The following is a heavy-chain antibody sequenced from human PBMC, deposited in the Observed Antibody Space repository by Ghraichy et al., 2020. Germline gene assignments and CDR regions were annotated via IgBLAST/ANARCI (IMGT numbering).Heavy chain of an antibody. Sequence: SETLSLTCAVSGGSISSGGYSWSWIRQPPGKGLEWIGYIYHSGSTYYNPSLKSRVTISVDRSKNQFSLKLSSVTAADTAVYYCARWANDAFDIWGQGTMVTVSS. CDR3: ARWANDAFDI. CDR1: GGSISSGGYS. CDR2: IYHSGST. V-gene: IGHV4-30-2*01. J-gene: IGHJ3*02.